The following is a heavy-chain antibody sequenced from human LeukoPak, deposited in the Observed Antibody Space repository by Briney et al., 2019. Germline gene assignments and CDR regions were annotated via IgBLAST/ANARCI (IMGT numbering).Heavy chain of an antibody. CDR2: INPNSGGT. D-gene: IGHD3-3*01. V-gene: IGHV1-2*02. Sequence: ASVKVSCKASGYTFTGYYMHWVRQAPGQGLEWMGWINPNSGGTNYAQKFQGRVTMTRDTSISTAYMELSRLRSDDTAVYYCARTFLGQEAFDIWGQGTMVTVSS. CDR3: ARTFLGQEAFDI. CDR1: GYTFTGYY. J-gene: IGHJ3*02.